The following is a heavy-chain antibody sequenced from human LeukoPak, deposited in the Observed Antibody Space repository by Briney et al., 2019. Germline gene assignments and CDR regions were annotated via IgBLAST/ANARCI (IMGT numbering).Heavy chain of an antibody. CDR3: ARNEKYYYDSSGYLPLDY. J-gene: IGHJ4*02. CDR1: GYTFTSYD. V-gene: IGHV1-69*04. CDR2: IIPILGIA. D-gene: IGHD3-22*01. Sequence: SVKVSCKASGYTFTSYDIYWVRQAPGQGLEWMGRIIPILGIANYAQKFQGRVTITADKSTSTAYMELSSLRTEDTAVYYCARNEKYYYDSSGYLPLDYWGQGTLVTVSS.